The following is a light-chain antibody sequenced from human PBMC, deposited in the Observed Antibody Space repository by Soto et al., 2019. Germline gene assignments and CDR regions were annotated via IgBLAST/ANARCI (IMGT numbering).Light chain of an antibody. Sequence: EIVLTQSPGTLSLSPGERATLSCRASQSVSSSYLAWYQQKPGQAPRPLIYAASSRDTGIPDRFSGSGSGTDFTLTISRLEPEDCAVYYCQQYGSSLYTFVQGTKLEIK. CDR2: AAS. V-gene: IGKV3-20*01. CDR1: QSVSSSY. J-gene: IGKJ2*01. CDR3: QQYGSSLYT.